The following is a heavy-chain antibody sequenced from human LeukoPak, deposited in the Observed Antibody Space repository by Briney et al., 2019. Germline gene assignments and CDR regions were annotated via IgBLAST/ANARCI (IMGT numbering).Heavy chain of an antibody. CDR3: ASNWSGSAAGTGGGWFDP. J-gene: IGHJ5*02. D-gene: IGHD6-13*01. CDR1: GGSFSGYY. CDR2: INHSGST. V-gene: IGHV4-34*01. Sequence: PSETLSLTCAVYGGSFSGYYWSWIRQPPGKGLEWIGEINHSGSTNYNPSLKSRVTISVDTSKNQFSLKLSSVTAADTAVYYCASNWSGSAAGTGGGWFDPWGQGTLVTVSS.